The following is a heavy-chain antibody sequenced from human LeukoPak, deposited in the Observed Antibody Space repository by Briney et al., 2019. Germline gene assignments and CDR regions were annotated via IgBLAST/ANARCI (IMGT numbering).Heavy chain of an antibody. CDR1: GYTFTSYY. V-gene: IGHV1-46*01. CDR3: ARDHYHKIHSVMVAAPDY. J-gene: IGHJ4*02. Sequence: ASVKVSCKASGYTFTSYYMHWVRQAPGEGLEWMGIINPTGGSTSYAQKFQGRVTMTRDTSTSTVYMELSSLRSEDTAVYYCARDHYHKIHSVMVAAPDYWGQGTLVIVSS. D-gene: IGHD2-21*02. CDR2: INPTGGST.